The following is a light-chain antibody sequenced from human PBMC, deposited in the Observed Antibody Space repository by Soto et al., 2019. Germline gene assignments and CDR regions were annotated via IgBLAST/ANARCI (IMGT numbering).Light chain of an antibody. CDR1: QTIDSY. V-gene: IGKV1-16*01. Sequence: DIQLTQSPPSLSATVGDRVTITCRASQTIDSYLNWFQQKPGMAPKLLIYAASKLQSGVPSRFRGSGSGTEFTLTISSLQPDDFATYYCQQYNSYSRTFGQGTKVDIK. CDR2: AAS. CDR3: QQYNSYSRT. J-gene: IGKJ1*01.